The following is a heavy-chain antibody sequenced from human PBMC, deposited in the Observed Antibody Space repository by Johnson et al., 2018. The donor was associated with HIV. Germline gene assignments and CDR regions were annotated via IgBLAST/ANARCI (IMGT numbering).Heavy chain of an antibody. V-gene: IGHV3-73*01. CDR1: GFTFSGSA. CDR2: IRSKANSYAT. Sequence: VQLVESGGGLVQPGGSLKLSCAASGFTFSGSAMHWVRQASGKGLEWVGRIRSKANSYATVYAASVKGRFTISREDSKNTAYLQMNSLKTEDTAVYYCTRPGEYNSSYRDFAFDIWGQGTMVTVSS. CDR3: TRPGEYNSSYRDFAFDI. J-gene: IGHJ3*02. D-gene: IGHD6-6*01.